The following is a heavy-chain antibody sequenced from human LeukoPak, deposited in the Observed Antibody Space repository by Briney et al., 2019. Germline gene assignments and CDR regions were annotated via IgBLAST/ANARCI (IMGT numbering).Heavy chain of an antibody. CDR2: INAGNGNT. CDR3: ARTYQWLEINAEYFQH. J-gene: IGHJ1*01. V-gene: IGHV1-3*01. Sequence: ASVKVSCKASVYTFTSYAMHWVRQAPGQRLEWMGWINAGNGNTKYSQKFQGRVTITRDTSASTAYMELSSLRSEDTAVYYCARTYQWLEINAEYFQHWGQGTLVTVSS. CDR1: VYTFTSYA. D-gene: IGHD6-19*01.